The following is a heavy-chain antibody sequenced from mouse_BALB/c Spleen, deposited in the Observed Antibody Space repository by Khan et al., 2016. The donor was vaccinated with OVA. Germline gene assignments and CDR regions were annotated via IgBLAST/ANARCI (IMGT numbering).Heavy chain of an antibody. CDR2: IWSGGST. V-gene: IGHV2-2*02. Sequence: VQLQQSGPGLVQPSQCLSITCTVSGFSIINYGVHWVRQSPGKGLEWLGGIWSGGSTDHNAPLISRPNISKDSTKSQAFFLKDSPQTTDTAIYYGGRNYDYDGGLAYWGQGTLVTVSA. CDR1: GFSIINYG. CDR3: GRNYDYDGGLAY. D-gene: IGHD2-4*01. J-gene: IGHJ3*01.